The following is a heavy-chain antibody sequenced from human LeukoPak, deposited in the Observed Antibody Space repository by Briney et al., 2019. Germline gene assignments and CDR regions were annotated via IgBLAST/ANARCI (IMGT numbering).Heavy chain of an antibody. J-gene: IGHJ4*02. CDR2: IYSGGTI. CDR3: ARDGENHYYDY. D-gene: IGHD7-27*01. V-gene: IGHV3-66*01. CDR1: GFTVSSNH. Sequence: GGSLRLSCAASGFTVSSNHMSWVRQAPGKGLEWVSVIYSGGTIYYAGSVKGRFTISRDNSKNTVYLEMNSLRAEDTAVYYCARDGENHYYDYWGQGTLVTVST.